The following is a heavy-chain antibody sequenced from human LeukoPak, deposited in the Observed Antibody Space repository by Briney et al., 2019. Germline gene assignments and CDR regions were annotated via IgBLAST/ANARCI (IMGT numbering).Heavy chain of an antibody. Sequence: SGPTLVKPTQTLTLTCTFSGFSLSTSGVGVGWFRHPPGKALEWLALIYLDDDERYSPSLNNKLTITKDTSSNQVALKLTNMDPVDTATYCCAHDFWSTSHHYYFHYWGQGTRVTVSS. CDR3: AHDFWSTSHHYYFHY. CDR2: IYLDDDE. J-gene: IGHJ4*02. CDR1: GFSLSTSGVG. V-gene: IGHV2-5*02. D-gene: IGHD3-3*01.